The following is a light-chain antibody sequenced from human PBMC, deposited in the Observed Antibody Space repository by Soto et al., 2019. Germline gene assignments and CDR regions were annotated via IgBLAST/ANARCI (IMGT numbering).Light chain of an antibody. J-gene: IGKJ1*01. V-gene: IGKV1-5*01. CDR2: ESA. Sequence: IQMTQSPSTLSASVADRVTISWRASQNISIWLAWYQQRTGRAPRLLLYESATLQTGFPSRCGRGGSGRKFALTISGLQTDDYANYYCQQYNSYSPWTFGPGTKVDI. CDR3: QQYNSYSPWT. CDR1: QNISIW.